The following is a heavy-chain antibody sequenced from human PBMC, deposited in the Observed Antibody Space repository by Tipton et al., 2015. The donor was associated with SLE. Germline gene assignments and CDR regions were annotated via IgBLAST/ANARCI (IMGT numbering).Heavy chain of an antibody. Sequence: TLSLTCTVSGGSISSGGYYWSWIRQHPGKGLEWIGYIYYSGSTYYNPSLKSRVTISVDTSKNQFSLKLSSVTAADTAVYYCARGGRGDGGNPFDPWGQGTLVTVSS. CDR1: GGSISSGGYY. D-gene: IGHD4-23*01. CDR3: ARGGRGDGGNPFDP. J-gene: IGHJ5*02. CDR2: IYYSGST. V-gene: IGHV4-31*03.